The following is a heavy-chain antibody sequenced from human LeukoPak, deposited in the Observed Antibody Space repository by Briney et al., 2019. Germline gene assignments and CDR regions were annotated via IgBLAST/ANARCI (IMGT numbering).Heavy chain of an antibody. Sequence: PSETLSLTCTVSGGSMSSSSYYWGWIRQPPGKGLEWIGSIYYSGSTYYNPSLKSRVTISVDTSKNQFSLKLSSVTAADTAVYYCARDTVWFGELLQRNWFDPWGQGTLVTVSS. J-gene: IGHJ5*02. CDR2: IYYSGST. V-gene: IGHV4-39*07. CDR1: GGSMSSSSYY. CDR3: ARDTVWFGELLQRNWFDP. D-gene: IGHD3-10*01.